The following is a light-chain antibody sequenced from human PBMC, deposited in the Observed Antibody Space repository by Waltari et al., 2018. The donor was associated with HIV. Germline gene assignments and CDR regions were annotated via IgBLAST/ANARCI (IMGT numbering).Light chain of an antibody. Sequence: QSVLTQPPSASGTPGQRVTISCSGSTSNFGSNSIYWYPQPPGTAPKLLIYRSNQRPSGVPDRFSGSKSGTSASLAISGLRSEDEADYSCAAWDDSLSGWVFGGGTKLTVL. J-gene: IGLJ3*02. V-gene: IGLV1-47*01. CDR1: TSNFGSNS. CDR3: AAWDDSLSGWV. CDR2: RSN.